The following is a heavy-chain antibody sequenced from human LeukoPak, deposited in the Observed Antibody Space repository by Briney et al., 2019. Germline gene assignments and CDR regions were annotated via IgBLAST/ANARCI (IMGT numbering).Heavy chain of an antibody. CDR1: GYTFTLYA. J-gene: IGHJ4*02. CDR3: ARDPPSNYDLWSGSRA. V-gene: IGHV7-4-1*02. Sequence: ASVKVSCKASGYTFTLYAINWVRQAPGQGLEWMGWINTNTGNPTYAQGFTGRFVFSLDTSVSTTYLQISSLKAEDTAVYYCARDPPSNYDLWSGSRAWDQGTLVTVSS. CDR2: INTNTGNP. D-gene: IGHD3-3*01.